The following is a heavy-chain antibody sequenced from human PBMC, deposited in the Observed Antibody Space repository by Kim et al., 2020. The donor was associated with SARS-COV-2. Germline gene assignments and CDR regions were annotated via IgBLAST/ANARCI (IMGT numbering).Heavy chain of an antibody. CDR3: ARPLPGSYHHPYYYYGM. V-gene: IGHV3-30*04. CDR2: ISYDGSNK. Sequence: GGSLRLSCAASGFTFSSYAMHWVRQAPGKGLEWVAVISYDGSNKYYADSVKGRFTISRDNSKNTLYLQMNSLRAEDTAVYYCARPLPGSYHHPYYYYGM. D-gene: IGHD1-26*01. CDR1: GFTFSSYA. J-gene: IGHJ6*01.